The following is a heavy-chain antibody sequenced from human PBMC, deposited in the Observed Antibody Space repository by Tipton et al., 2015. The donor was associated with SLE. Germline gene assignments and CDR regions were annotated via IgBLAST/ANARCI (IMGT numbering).Heavy chain of an antibody. V-gene: IGHV4-59*07. J-gene: IGHJ2*01. CDR2: IFSSVNTDYNPSLKGT. D-gene: IGHD3-16*01. CDR1: GGSISSNY. Sequence: TLSLTCSVSGGSISSNYWSWIRQPPGKGLEWIGYIFSSVNTDYNPSLKGTNYNPSLKSRVSISVDTSKNQFSLKLTSVTAADTAVYYCARIYDYVWPRYFDLWGRGTLVTVSS. CDR3: ARIYDYVWPRYFDL.